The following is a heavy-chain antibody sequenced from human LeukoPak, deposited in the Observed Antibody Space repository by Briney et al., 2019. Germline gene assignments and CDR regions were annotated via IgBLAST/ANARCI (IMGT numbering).Heavy chain of an antibody. CDR1: GGSISSSNW. CDR2: IYHSGST. J-gene: IGHJ3*02. V-gene: IGHV4-4*02. CDR3: ASIDYYDSSGYYWRNDAFDI. D-gene: IGHD3-22*01. Sequence: SETLSLTCAVSGGSISSSNWWSWVRQPPGKGLEWIGEIYHSGSTNYNPSLKSRVTISVDKSKNQFSLKLSSVTAADTAVYYCASIDYYDSSGYYWRNDAFDIWGQGTMVTVSS.